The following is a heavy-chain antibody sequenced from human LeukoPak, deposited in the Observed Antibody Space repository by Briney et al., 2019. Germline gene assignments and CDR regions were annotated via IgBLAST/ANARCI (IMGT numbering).Heavy chain of an antibody. J-gene: IGHJ4*02. CDR2: IGTAGDT. Sequence: AGGSLRLSCAASGFTFSSYDMHWVRQATGKGLEWVSAIGTAGDTCYPGSVKGRFTISRENAKNSLYLQMNSLRAGDAAVYYCARGDGGIEYWGQGTLVTVSS. CDR1: GFTFSSYD. CDR3: ARGDGGIEY. D-gene: IGHD3-16*01. V-gene: IGHV3-13*01.